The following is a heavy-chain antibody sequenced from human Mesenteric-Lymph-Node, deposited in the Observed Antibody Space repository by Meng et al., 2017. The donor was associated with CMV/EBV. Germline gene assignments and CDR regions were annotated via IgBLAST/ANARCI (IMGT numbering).Heavy chain of an antibody. J-gene: IGHJ4*02. CDR2: MNSDGSST. V-gene: IGHV3-74*01. Sequence: GESLKISCAASGFTFSSYWMHWVRQVPGKGLVWISRMNSDGSSTSYADSVKGRFTISRDNAKNSLYLQMNSLRAEDTAVYYCAREDTAMGNFDYWGQGTLVTVSS. CDR3: AREDTAMGNFDY. D-gene: IGHD5-18*01. CDR1: GFTFSSYW.